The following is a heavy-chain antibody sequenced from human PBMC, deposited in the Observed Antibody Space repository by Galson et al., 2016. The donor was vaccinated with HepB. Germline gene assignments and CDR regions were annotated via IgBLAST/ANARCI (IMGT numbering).Heavy chain of an antibody. CDR1: GGSISSSSYY. CDR3: ASMVRGVTIYY. D-gene: IGHD3-10*01. V-gene: IGHV4-39*01. CDR2: IYYSGST. J-gene: IGHJ4*02. Sequence: SETLSLTCTVSGGSISSSSYYWGWIRQPPGKGLEWIGGIYYSGSTYYNPSLKSRVTISVDTSKNQFSLKLSSVTAADTAVYYCASMVRGVTIYYWGQGTLVTVSS.